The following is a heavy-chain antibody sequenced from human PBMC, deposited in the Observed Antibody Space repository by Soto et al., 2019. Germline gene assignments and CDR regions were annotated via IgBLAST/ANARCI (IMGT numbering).Heavy chain of an antibody. CDR1: GFTFSTYG. CDR3: SCDRGGGYCYRFDY. CDR2: IWYDGSNK. Sequence: PGGSLRLSCAASGFTFSTYGMHWVRQAPGKGLEWVAVIWYDGSNKYYADSVKGRFTISRDNSKNTLYLQMNSLRAEDTAVYYCSCDRGGGYCYRFDYWGQGSLVTVSS. D-gene: IGHD5-18*01. V-gene: IGHV3-33*01. J-gene: IGHJ4*02.